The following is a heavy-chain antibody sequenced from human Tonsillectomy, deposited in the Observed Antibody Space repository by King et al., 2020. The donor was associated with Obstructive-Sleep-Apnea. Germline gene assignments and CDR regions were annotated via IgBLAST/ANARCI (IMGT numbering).Heavy chain of an antibody. J-gene: IGHJ5*02. Sequence: VQLVESGGGLIQPGGSLRLSCAASGFTFGSYAMTWVRQAPGKGLEWGSAIGGSGDSTYSSDSVRGRFTITRDNSKNTLYLQMNSLRAEDTAVYYCAKDLPCWFDPWGQGTLVTVSS. CDR1: GFTFGSYA. CDR2: IGGSGDST. CDR3: AKDLPCWFDP. V-gene: IGHV3-23*04.